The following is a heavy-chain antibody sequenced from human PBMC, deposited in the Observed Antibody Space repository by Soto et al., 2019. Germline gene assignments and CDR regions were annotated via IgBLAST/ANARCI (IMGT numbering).Heavy chain of an antibody. CDR1: GFTFGSYG. Sequence: VQLVESGGGVVQPGRSLRHSCAASGFTFGSYGMHWVRQAPGKGLEWVAVISYDGSNKYYADSVKGRFTISRDNSKNTLYLQMNSLRAEDTAVYYCATGMWFGELFGYWGQGTLVTVSS. V-gene: IGHV3-30*03. CDR3: ATGMWFGELFGY. D-gene: IGHD3-10*01. CDR2: ISYDGSNK. J-gene: IGHJ4*02.